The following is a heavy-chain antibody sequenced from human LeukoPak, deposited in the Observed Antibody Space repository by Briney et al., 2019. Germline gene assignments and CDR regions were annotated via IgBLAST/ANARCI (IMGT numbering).Heavy chain of an antibody. CDR2: ISAYNGNT. CDR1: GYTFTSYG. J-gene: IGHJ5*02. CDR3: ARDPSPAAMATIERWFDP. V-gene: IGHV1-18*01. Sequence: ASVKVSCKASGYTFTSYGISWVRQAPGQGLEWMGWISAYNGNTNYAQKFQGRVTITADESTSTAYMELSSLRSEDTAVYYCARDPSPAAMATIERWFDPWGQGTLVTVSS. D-gene: IGHD5-24*01.